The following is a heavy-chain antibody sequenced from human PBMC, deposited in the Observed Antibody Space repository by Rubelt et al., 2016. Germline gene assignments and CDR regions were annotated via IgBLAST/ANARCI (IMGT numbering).Heavy chain of an antibody. CDR2: IDWDDDK. V-gene: IGHV2-70*01. CDR3: ARTQTETEPDY. CDR1: GFSLSTSGMC. D-gene: IGHD1-1*01. J-gene: IGHJ4*02. Sequence: QVTLRESGPALVRPTQTLTLTCTFSGFSLSTSGMCVSWIRQPPGTALEWLALIDWDDDKYYSTSLRTRLTISKDTSKNQVGLTMTDMDPVDTATYYCARTQTETEPDYWGQGTLVTVSS.